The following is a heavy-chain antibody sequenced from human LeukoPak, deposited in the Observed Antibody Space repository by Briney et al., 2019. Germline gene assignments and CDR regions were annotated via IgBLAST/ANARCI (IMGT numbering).Heavy chain of an antibody. D-gene: IGHD1-1*01. CDR2: ISSNGGNT. CDR3: VKDHDRNWNDKGYFDY. CDR1: GFTFSSYA. V-gene: IGHV3-64D*09. J-gene: IGHJ4*02. Sequence: GGSLRLSCSASGFTFSSYAMHWVRQASGKGLEYVSAISSNGGNTYYADSVKGRFTISRDNSKNTLDLQMSSLRAEDTAVYYCVKDHDRNWNDKGYFDYWGQGTPVTVSS.